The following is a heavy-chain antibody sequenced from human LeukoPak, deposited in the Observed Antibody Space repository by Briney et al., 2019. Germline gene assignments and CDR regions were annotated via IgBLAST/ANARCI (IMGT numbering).Heavy chain of an antibody. CDR3: ARDHSYYFDY. CDR2: ISSSSTSI. CDR1: GFTFSPYT. J-gene: IGHJ4*02. V-gene: IGHV3-21*01. D-gene: IGHD2-21*01. Sequence: GGSLRLSCAASGFTFSPYTMNWVRQAPGKGLEWVSAISSSSTSIYYADSLKGRFTISRDNSKNSVYLQMNSLTAEDTAVYYCARDHSYYFDYWGQGTLVTVSS.